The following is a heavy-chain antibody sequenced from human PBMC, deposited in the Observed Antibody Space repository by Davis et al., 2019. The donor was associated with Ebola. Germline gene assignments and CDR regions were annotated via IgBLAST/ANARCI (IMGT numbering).Heavy chain of an antibody. CDR2: ISSSSSTI. J-gene: IGHJ5*01. D-gene: IGHD3-3*01. V-gene: IGHV3-48*01. CDR3: ARDQDTSPEWNWFDS. CDR1: GFTFSSYS. Sequence: LSLTCAASGFTFSSYSMNWVRQAPGKGLEWVSYISSSSSTIYYADSVKGRFTISRDNAKNSLYLQMNSLRAEDTALYYCARDQDTSPEWNWFDSWGQGTLVTVSS.